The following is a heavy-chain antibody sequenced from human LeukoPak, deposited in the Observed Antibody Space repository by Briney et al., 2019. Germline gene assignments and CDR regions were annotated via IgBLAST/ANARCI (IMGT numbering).Heavy chain of an antibody. CDR2: ISSSSSYI. Sequence: PGGSLRLSCAASGFTFSSYSMNWVRQAPGKGLEWVSSISSSSSYIYYADSVKGRFTISRDNAKNSLYLQMNSLRAEDTAVYYCARDLGYSSSAAIFDYWGQGTLVTVSS. V-gene: IGHV3-21*01. CDR3: ARDLGYSSSAAIFDY. D-gene: IGHD6-13*01. J-gene: IGHJ4*02. CDR1: GFTFSSYS.